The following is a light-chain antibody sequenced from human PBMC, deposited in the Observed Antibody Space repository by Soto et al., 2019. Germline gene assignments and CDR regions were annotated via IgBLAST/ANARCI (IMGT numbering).Light chain of an antibody. CDR3: QQRSNWPIT. V-gene: IGKV3-11*01. J-gene: IGKJ5*01. Sequence: EIVLTQSPATLPLSPGERATLSSRTSQSVSSYFAWYQQKPGRAPRLLIYDASNRATGIPARFIGSGSGTDFTLTISSLEPEDFAVYYCQQRSNWPITFGQGTRLEIK. CDR2: DAS. CDR1: QSVSSY.